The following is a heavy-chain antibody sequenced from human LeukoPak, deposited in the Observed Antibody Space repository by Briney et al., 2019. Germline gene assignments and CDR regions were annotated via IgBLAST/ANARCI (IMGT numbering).Heavy chain of an antibody. CDR1: GYTFTSYA. V-gene: IGHV7-4-1*02. Sequence: RASVKVSCKASGYTFTSYAMNWVRQAPGQGLEWMGWINTNTGNPTYAQGFTGRFVFSLDTSVSTAYLQISSLKAEDTAVYYCARDKVYYYDSSGYYSPLGYWGQGTLVTVSS. J-gene: IGHJ4*02. CDR2: INTNTGNP. D-gene: IGHD3-22*01. CDR3: ARDKVYYYDSSGYYSPLGY.